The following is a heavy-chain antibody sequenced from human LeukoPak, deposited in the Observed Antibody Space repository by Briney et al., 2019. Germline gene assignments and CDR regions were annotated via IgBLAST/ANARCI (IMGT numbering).Heavy chain of an antibody. J-gene: IGHJ4*02. D-gene: IGHD6-19*01. CDR2: IYYSGST. CDR3: ASIAVATRNFDY. Sequence: PSETLSLTCTVSGPSISSYYWSSIRQPPGKGLEWIGYIYYSGSTNYNPSLKSRVTISVDTSKNQFSLKLSSVTAADTAVYYCASIAVATRNFDYWGQGTLVTVSS. V-gene: IGHV4-59*01. CDR1: GPSISSYY.